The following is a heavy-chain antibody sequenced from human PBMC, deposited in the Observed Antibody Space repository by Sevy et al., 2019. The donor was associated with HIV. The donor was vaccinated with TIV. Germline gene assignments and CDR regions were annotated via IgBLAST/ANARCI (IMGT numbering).Heavy chain of an antibody. D-gene: IGHD3-3*01. CDR1: GFTFSSYG. CDR2: ASGSGGST. CDR3: VKGVRSGAGWFDP. J-gene: IGHJ5*02. Sequence: GGSLRLSCAASGFTFSSYGMHWVRQAPGKGLEWVSGASGSGGSTYYRESVKGRFTISRDNFKNTRYLQMNSLRAEDTAVYYCVKGVRSGAGWFDPWGQGTLVTVSS. V-gene: IGHV3-23*01.